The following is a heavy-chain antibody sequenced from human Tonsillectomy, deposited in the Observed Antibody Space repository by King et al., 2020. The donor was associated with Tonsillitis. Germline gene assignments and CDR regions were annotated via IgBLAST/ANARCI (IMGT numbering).Heavy chain of an antibody. CDR3: AKVWRRDGVAIGYFDY. V-gene: IGHV3-23*04. Sequence: VQLVESGGGLVQPGGSLRLSCAASGFTFSSYAMSWVRQDPGKGLEWVSAISGSGGSTYYADSVKGRFTISRDNSKNTLYLQMNSLRAEDTAVYYCAKVWRRDGVAIGYFDYWGQGTLVTVSS. CDR2: ISGSGGST. CDR1: GFTFSSYA. J-gene: IGHJ4*02. D-gene: IGHD3-3*01.